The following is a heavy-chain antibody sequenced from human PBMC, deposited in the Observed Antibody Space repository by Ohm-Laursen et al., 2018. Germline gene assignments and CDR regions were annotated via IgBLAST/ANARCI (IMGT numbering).Heavy chain of an antibody. D-gene: IGHD5-12*01. CDR3: ARVYSGYDWSLDY. J-gene: IGHJ4*02. CDR1: GYTFTGYY. Sequence: SSVKVSCNASGYTFTGYYMHWVRQAPGQGLEWMGIINPSGGSTSYAQKFQGRVTMTRDTSTSTVYMELSSLRSEDTAVYYCARVYSGYDWSLDYWGQGTLVTVSS. V-gene: IGHV1-46*01. CDR2: INPSGGST.